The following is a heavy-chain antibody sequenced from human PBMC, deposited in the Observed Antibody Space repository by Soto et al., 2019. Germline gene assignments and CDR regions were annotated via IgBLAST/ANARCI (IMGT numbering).Heavy chain of an antibody. CDR1: GGTLSSYA. D-gene: IGHD5-12*01. V-gene: IGHV1-69*13. CDR3: ARRADGYSGYDWYFDY. J-gene: IGHJ4*02. Sequence: EASVKVSCKASGGTLSSYAISWVRQAPGQGLEWMGGIIPIFGTANYAQKFQGRVTITADESTSTAYMELSSLRSEDTAVYYCARRADGYSGYDWYFDYWGQGTLVTVSS. CDR2: IIPIFGTA.